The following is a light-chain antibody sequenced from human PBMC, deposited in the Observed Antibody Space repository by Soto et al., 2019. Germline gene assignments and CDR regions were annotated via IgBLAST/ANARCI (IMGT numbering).Light chain of an antibody. CDR1: QDISNW. J-gene: IGKJ2*01. V-gene: IGKV1-12*01. CDR3: QQANSVPYT. CDR2: VAS. Sequence: DIPMTQSPSSVSASVGDRVTITCRASQDISNWLAWYQQKPGKAPKLLIYVASNLQSGVPSRFNGSGSGTEFTLTISSLQPEDFATYYCQQANSVPYTFGQGTKLDIK.